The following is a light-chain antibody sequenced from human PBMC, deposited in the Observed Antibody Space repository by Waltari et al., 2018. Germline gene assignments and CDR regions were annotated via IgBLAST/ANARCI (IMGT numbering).Light chain of an antibody. V-gene: IGLV1-44*01. J-gene: IGLJ2*01. Sequence: QSVLTQPPSASGTPGQRVTISCSGSSSNIGSNTVNWYQQLPGTAPKLLIYSNNQRPSGVPDRSSGSKSGTSASLAISGLQSEDEADYYCAAWDDSLNAVLFGGGTKLTVL. CDR1: SSNIGSNT. CDR2: SNN. CDR3: AAWDDSLNAVL.